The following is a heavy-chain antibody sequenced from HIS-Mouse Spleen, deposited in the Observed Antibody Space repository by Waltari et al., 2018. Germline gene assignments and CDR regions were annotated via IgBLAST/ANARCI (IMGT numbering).Heavy chain of an antibody. CDR1: GYTFTGYY. V-gene: IGHV1-2*02. Sequence: QVQLVQSGAEVKKPGASVKVSCKASGYTFTGYYMHWVRQAPGQGLEWMGGINPNSGGTSYAQKFQGRVTMTRDTSISTAYMELSRLRSDDTAVYYCARTGALDAFDIWGQGTMVTVSS. D-gene: IGHD7-27*01. J-gene: IGHJ3*02. CDR2: INPNSGGT. CDR3: ARTGALDAFDI.